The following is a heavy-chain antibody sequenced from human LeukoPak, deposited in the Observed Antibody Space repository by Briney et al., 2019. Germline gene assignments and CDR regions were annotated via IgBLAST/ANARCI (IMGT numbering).Heavy chain of an antibody. CDR3: ARESAAYYAFDI. Sequence: QPGGSLRLSCAASGFTFSSYSMNWVRQAPGKGLEWVSYISSSGSTIYYADSVKGRFTISRDNAKNSLYLQMNSLRAEDTAVYYCARESAAYYAFDIWGQGTMVTVSS. CDR1: GFTFSSYS. D-gene: IGHD2-21*01. CDR2: ISSSGSTI. J-gene: IGHJ3*02. V-gene: IGHV3-48*04.